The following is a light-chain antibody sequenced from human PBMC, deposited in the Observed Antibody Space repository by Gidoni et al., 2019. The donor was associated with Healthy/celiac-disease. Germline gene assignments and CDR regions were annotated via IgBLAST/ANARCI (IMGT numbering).Light chain of an antibody. CDR3: CSYAGSSYV. V-gene: IGLV2-23*01. CDR1: SSDVVSYNL. CDR2: EGS. Sequence: QSALTQPASVSGYPGQSITISCTGTSSDVVSYNLVSWYQQPPGKAPKLMIYEGSKRPSGVSNRFSGSKSGNTASLTISGLQAEDEADYYCCSYAGSSYVFGTGTKVTVL. J-gene: IGLJ1*01.